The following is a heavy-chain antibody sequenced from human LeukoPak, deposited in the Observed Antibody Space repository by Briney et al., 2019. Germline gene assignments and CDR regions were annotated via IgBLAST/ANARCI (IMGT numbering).Heavy chain of an antibody. J-gene: IGHJ3*02. V-gene: IGHV1-8*01. CDR1: GYTFTSYD. D-gene: IGHD2-8*01. CDR3: ARDRLSDDAFDI. Sequence: GASVKVSCKASGYTFTSYDINWVRQATGQGLEWMGWMNPNSGNTGYAQKFQGRVTMTRNTSISTAYMELSSLRSGDTAVYYCARDRLSDDAFDIWGQGTMVTVSS. CDR2: MNPNSGNT.